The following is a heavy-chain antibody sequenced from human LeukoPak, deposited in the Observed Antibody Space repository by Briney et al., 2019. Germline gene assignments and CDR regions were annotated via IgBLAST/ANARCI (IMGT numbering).Heavy chain of an antibody. Sequence: SQTLSLTCTVSGGSISSYYWSWIRQPPGKGLEWIGYIYYSGSTNYNPSLKSRVTISVDKSKNQCSLKLSSVTAADTGVYYCARIKWELLALHAFDMWGEGTMVSVFS. D-gene: IGHD1-26*01. V-gene: IGHV4-59*01. CDR2: IYYSGST. CDR3: ARIKWELLALHAFDM. CDR1: GGSISSYY. J-gene: IGHJ3*02.